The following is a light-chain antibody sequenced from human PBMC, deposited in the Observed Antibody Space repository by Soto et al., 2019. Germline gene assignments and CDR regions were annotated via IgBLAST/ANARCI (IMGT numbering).Light chain of an antibody. Sequence: QSALTQPASVSGSPGQSITISCTGSSTDVGNYNLVSWYQQHPGKAPKFIIYEGSKRPSGVSHRFSGSESGHTASLTISGLQAEDEATYYCCSYAGGSTFVIFGGGTKLTVL. CDR2: EGS. J-gene: IGLJ2*01. CDR1: STDVGNYNL. V-gene: IGLV2-23*03. CDR3: CSYAGGSTFVI.